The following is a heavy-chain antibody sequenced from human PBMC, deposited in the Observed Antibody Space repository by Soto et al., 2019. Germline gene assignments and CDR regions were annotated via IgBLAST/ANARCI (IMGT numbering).Heavy chain of an antibody. Sequence: EVQLVESGGGLVQPGGSLRLSCAASGFTFSSYSMNWVRQAPGKGLEWGSYISSSSSTIYYADSVKGRFTISRDIAKNSLYLQMNSLRDEDTAVYYCARVFYSVAGTGGLDYWGQGTLVTVSS. CDR3: ARVFYSVAGTGGLDY. CDR2: ISSSSSTI. CDR1: GFTFSSYS. V-gene: IGHV3-48*02. J-gene: IGHJ4*02. D-gene: IGHD6-19*01.